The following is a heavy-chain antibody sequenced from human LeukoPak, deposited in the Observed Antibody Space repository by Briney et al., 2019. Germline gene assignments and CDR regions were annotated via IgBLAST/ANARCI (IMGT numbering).Heavy chain of an antibody. J-gene: IGHJ6*02. CDR3: ARAPSGGSGYEPLYYYGMHV. CDR1: GFTFSSYW. Sequence: GGSLRLSCAASGFTFSSYWMSWVRQAPGKGLEWVANIKQDGSEKYYVDSVKGRFTISRDNAKNSLYLQMNSLRAEDTAVYYCARAPSGGSGYEPLYYYGMHVWGQGTTVTVSS. V-gene: IGHV3-7*01. CDR2: IKQDGSEK. D-gene: IGHD5-12*01.